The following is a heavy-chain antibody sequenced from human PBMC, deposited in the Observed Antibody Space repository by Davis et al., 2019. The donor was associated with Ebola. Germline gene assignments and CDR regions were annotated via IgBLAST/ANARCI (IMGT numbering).Heavy chain of an antibody. CDR2: INPNSGGT. CDR3: AREGYCSGGSCHYVDY. D-gene: IGHD2-15*01. Sequence: AASVKVSCKASGYTFTGYYMHWVRQAPGQGLEWMGRINPNSGGTNYAQRFQGRVTMTRDTSISTAYMELSRLTSDDTAVYYCAREGYCSGGSCHYVDYWGQGTLVTVSS. J-gene: IGHJ4*02. V-gene: IGHV1-2*06. CDR1: GYTFTGYY.